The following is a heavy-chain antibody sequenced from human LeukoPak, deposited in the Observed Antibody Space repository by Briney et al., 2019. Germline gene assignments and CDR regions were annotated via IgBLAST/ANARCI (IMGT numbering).Heavy chain of an antibody. CDR1: GFTFSSYA. V-gene: IGHV3-64D*06. CDR2: ISSNGGST. Sequence: GGSLRLSCSASGFTFSSYAMHWVRQAPGKGLEYVSAISSNGGSTYYADSVKGRFTISRDNSKNTLYLQMSSLRAEDTAVYYCVKPGGPQLYFDWLLPTQIDYWGQGTLVTVSS. J-gene: IGHJ4*02. D-gene: IGHD3-9*01. CDR3: VKPGGPQLYFDWLLPTQIDY.